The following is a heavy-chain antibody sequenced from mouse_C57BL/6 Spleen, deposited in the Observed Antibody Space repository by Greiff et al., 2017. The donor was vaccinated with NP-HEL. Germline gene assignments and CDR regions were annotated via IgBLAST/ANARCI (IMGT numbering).Heavy chain of an antibody. D-gene: IGHD4-1*02. V-gene: IGHV5-9*01. CDR3: ARQGNWDYAMDY. CDR1: GFTFSSYT. CDR2: ISGGGGNT. J-gene: IGHJ4*01. Sequence: EVQWVESGGGLVKPGGSLKLSCAASGFTFSSYTMSWVRQTPEKRLEWVATISGGGGNTYYPDSVKGRFTISRDNAKNTLYLQMSSLRSEDTALYYCARQGNWDYAMDYWGQGTSVTVSS.